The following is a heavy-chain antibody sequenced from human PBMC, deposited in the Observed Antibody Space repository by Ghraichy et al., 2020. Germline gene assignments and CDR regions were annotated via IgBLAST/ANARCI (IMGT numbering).Heavy chain of an antibody. Sequence: GGSLRLSCAASGFTFSSYGMHWVRQAPGKGLEWVAVIWYDGSNKYYADSVKGRFTISRDNSKNTLYLQMNSLRAEDTAVYYCARPSTYDYVWGSSGGTDYYYYGMDVWGQGTTVTVSS. CDR1: GFTFSSYG. J-gene: IGHJ6*02. V-gene: IGHV3-33*01. CDR2: IWYDGSNK. D-gene: IGHD3-16*01. CDR3: ARPSTYDYVWGSSGGTDYYYYGMDV.